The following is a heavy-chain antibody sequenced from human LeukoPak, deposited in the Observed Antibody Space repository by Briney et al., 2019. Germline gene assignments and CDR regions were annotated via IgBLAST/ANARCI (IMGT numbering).Heavy chain of an antibody. Sequence: PGGSLRLSCAAAGFTFSTYGIHWVRQAPGMGLEGVAFIRYDGSNKYYADSVKGRFTISRDNFMNTVYLQMNSLRPEDTAVYYCAKEGHSSGWYEDYWGQGTLVTVSS. CDR2: IRYDGSNK. CDR3: AKEGHSSGWYEDY. J-gene: IGHJ4*02. CDR1: GFTFSTYG. D-gene: IGHD6-19*01. V-gene: IGHV3-30*02.